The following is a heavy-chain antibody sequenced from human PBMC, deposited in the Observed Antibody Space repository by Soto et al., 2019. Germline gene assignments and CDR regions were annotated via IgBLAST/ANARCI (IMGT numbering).Heavy chain of an antibody. J-gene: IGHJ4*02. CDR3: AKVGPSQAGTFDH. CDR2: IHHIGST. V-gene: IGHV4-4*02. D-gene: IGHD6-19*01. CDR1: SGSISSSTW. Sequence: QVQLQESGPGLVKPSGTLSLTCGVSSGSISSSTWWTWVRQPPGKGLEWIGEIHHIGSTNYNPSLKSRLTMSVDKSRNHFSLQLTSVTAADTAVYYCAKVGPSQAGTFDHWGQGLLVTVSS.